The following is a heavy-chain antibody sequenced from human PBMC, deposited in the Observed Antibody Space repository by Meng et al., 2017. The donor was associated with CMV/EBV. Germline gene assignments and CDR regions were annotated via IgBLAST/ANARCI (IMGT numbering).Heavy chain of an antibody. Sequence: GESLKISCAASGFTFSSYAMHWVRQAPGKGLEWVAVISYDGSNKYYADSVKGRFTISRDNSKSTLYLQMNSLRAEDTAVYYCARDLDSYDSSGYLLDYWGQGTLVTVSS. V-gene: IGHV3-30-3*01. J-gene: IGHJ4*02. D-gene: IGHD3-22*01. CDR1: GFTFSSYA. CDR2: ISYDGSNK. CDR3: ARDLDSYDSSGYLLDY.